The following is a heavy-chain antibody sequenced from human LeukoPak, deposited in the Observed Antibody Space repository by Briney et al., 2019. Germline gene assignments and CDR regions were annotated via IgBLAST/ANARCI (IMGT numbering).Heavy chain of an antibody. CDR3: ARVPAAGQFDY. CDR1: GGSSSGYY. V-gene: IGHV4-34*01. Sequence: KPSETLSLTCAVYGGSSSGYYWSWIRQPPGKGLEWIGEINHSGSTNYNPSLKSRVTISVDTSKNQFSLKLSSVTAADTAVYYCARVPAAGQFDYWGQGTLVTVSS. J-gene: IGHJ4*02. CDR2: INHSGST. D-gene: IGHD6-13*01.